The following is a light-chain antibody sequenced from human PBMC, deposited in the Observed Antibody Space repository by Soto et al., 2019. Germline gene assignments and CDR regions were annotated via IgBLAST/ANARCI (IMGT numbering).Light chain of an antibody. J-gene: IGKJ2*01. Sequence: ETVMTQSPATLSVSPGERATLSCRASQSVNSNLAWYQQKLGQAPRVLIYGASTRATGIPARFSGSGSETEFILTISSLQSEDFAVYYCQQYNNWPYTFGQGTKLEIK. CDR1: QSVNSN. CDR3: QQYNNWPYT. V-gene: IGKV3-15*01. CDR2: GAS.